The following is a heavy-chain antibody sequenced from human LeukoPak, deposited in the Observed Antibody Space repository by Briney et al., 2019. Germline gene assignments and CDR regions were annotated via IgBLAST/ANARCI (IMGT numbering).Heavy chain of an antibody. CDR3: ARGSGWYAEYFQH. V-gene: IGHV3-53*01. CDR2: IYSGGST. J-gene: IGHJ1*01. D-gene: IGHD6-19*01. Sequence: GASLRLSCAASGFTVSSNYMSWVRQAPGKGLEWVSVIYSGGSTYYADSVKGRFTISRDNSKNTLYLQMNSLRAEDTAVYYCARGSGWYAEYFQHWGQGTLVTVSS. CDR1: GFTVSSNY.